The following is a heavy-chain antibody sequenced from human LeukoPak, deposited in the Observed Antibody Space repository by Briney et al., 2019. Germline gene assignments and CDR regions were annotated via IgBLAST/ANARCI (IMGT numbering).Heavy chain of an antibody. CDR2: FDPEDGET. J-gene: IGHJ4*02. D-gene: IGHD2-15*01. CDR1: GYTFTGYY. V-gene: IGHV1-24*01. Sequence: ASVKVSCKASGYTFTGYYMHWVRQAPGKGLEWMGGFDPEDGETIYAQKFQGRVTMTEDTSTDTAYMELSSLRSEDTAVYYCAIRSVYCSGGSCRIDYWGQGTLVTVSS. CDR3: AIRSVYCSGGSCRIDY.